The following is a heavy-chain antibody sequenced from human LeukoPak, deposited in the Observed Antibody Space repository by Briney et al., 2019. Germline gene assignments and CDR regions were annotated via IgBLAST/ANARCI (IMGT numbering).Heavy chain of an antibody. CDR2: INHSGST. J-gene: IGHJ4*02. Sequence: PSETLSLTRAVYGGSFSGYYWSWIRQPPGKGLEWIGEINHSGSTNYNPSLKSRVTISVDTSKNQFSLKLSSVTAADTAVYYCARGRGWRSGSFFYWGQGTLVTVSS. D-gene: IGHD1-26*01. CDR1: GGSFSGYY. V-gene: IGHV4-34*01. CDR3: ARGRGWRSGSFFY.